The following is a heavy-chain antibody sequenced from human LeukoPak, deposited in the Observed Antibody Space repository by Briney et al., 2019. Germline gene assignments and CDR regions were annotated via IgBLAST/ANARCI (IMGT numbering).Heavy chain of an antibody. V-gene: IGHV6-1*01. J-gene: IGHJ4*02. CDR2: TYYRSKWYN. CDR3: ARDLMLRRAHPFDY. CDR1: GDSVSSNSAA. Sequence: SQTLSLTCAISGDSVSSNSAAWNWIRQSPSRGPEWLGRTYYRSKWYNDYAVSVKSRITINPDTSKNQFSLQLNSVTPEDTAVYYCARDLMLRRAHPFDYWGQGTLVTVSS. D-gene: IGHD1-26*01.